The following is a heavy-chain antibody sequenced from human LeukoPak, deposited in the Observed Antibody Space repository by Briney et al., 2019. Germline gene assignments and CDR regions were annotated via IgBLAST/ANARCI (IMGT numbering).Heavy chain of an antibody. V-gene: IGHV3-30*03. CDR2: ISYDGSNK. D-gene: IGHD6-19*01. Sequence: GGSLRLSCAASGFTFSSYGMHWVRQAPGKGLEWVAVISYDGSNKYYADSVKGRFTISRDNSKNTLYLQMNSLRAEDTAVYYCARDRETVAGTLGWFDPWGQGTLVTVSS. CDR3: ARDRETVAGTLGWFDP. CDR1: GFTFSSYG. J-gene: IGHJ5*02.